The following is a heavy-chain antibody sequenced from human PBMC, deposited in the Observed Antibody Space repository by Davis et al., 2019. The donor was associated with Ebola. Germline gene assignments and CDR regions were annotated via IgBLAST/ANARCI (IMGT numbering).Heavy chain of an antibody. D-gene: IGHD3-3*01. J-gene: IGHJ6*02. CDR1: GYTFISYG. Sequence: SVKVSCKASGYTFISYGISWVRQAPGQGLEWMGGIIPIFGTANYAQKFQGRVTITADKSTSTAYMELSSLRSEDTAVYYCARSIPLTIFGVVMYYGMDVWGQGTTVTVSS. CDR2: IIPIFGTA. CDR3: ARSIPLTIFGVVMYYGMDV. V-gene: IGHV1-69*06.